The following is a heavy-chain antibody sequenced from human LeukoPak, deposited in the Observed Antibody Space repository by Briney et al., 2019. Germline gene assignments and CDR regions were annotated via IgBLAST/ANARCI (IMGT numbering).Heavy chain of an antibody. D-gene: IGHD2-21*02. J-gene: IGHJ4*02. V-gene: IGHV4-39*01. Sequence: SETLSLTCTVSGGSISSTYDHWDWIRQPPGKGLEWMGSIRYSGSTYYNPSLKGRVTIFVDTSNNQFSLRLRSVTAADTAVYYCARRLHYFDYWGQGSLVTVSS. CDR1: GGSISSTYDH. CDR2: IRYSGST. CDR3: ARRLHYFDY.